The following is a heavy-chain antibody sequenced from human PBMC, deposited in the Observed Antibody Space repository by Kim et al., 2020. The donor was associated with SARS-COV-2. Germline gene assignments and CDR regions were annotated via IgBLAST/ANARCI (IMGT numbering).Heavy chain of an antibody. CDR1: GFTFSSYS. Sequence: GGSLRLSCAASGFTFSSYSMNWVRQAPGKGLEWVSSISSSSSYIYYADSVKGRFTISRDNAKNSLYLQMNSLRAEDTAVYYCARDRSIAAAGWDCWGQGTLVTVSS. CDR2: ISSSSSYI. J-gene: IGHJ4*02. V-gene: IGHV3-21*01. CDR3: ARDRSIAAAGWDC. D-gene: IGHD6-13*01.